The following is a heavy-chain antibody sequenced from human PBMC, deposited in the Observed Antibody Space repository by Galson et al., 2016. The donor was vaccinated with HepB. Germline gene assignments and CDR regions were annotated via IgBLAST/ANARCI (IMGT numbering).Heavy chain of an antibody. V-gene: IGHV3-23*01. CDR1: GFTFSNYG. CDR2: ISGSGGRT. Sequence: SLRLSCAASGFTFSNYGMSWVRQAPGKGLQWVSAISGSGGRTHYADSVKGRFTISRDNSKNTLYLQMNSLRAEDTALYYCAKDNYGDPYYYYGMDVWGKGTTVTVSS. D-gene: IGHD4-17*01. J-gene: IGHJ6*04. CDR3: AKDNYGDPYYYYGMDV.